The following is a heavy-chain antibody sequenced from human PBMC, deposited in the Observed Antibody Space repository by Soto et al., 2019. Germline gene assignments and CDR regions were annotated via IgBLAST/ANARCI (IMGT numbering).Heavy chain of an antibody. J-gene: IGHJ4*02. CDR2: ISWNSGSI. V-gene: IGHV3-9*01. CDR1: GFTFDDYA. D-gene: IGHD2-15*01. Sequence: GGSLRLSCAASGFTFDDYAMHWVRQAPGKGLEWVSGISWNSGSIGYADSVKGRFTISRDNAKNSLYLQMNSLRAEDTALYYCAKGCSGGSCYGSGYWGQGTLVTVSS. CDR3: AKGCSGGSCYGSGY.